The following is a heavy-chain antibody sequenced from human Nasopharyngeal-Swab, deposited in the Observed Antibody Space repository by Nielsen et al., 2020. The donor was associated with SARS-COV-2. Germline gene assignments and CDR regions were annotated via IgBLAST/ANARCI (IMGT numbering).Heavy chain of an antibody. CDR1: GFTFSSYA. J-gene: IGHJ5*02. Sequence: GESLKISCSASGFTFSSYAMHWVRPAPGKGLEYVSAISSNGGSTYYADSVKGRFTISRDNSKNTLYLQMSSLRAEDTAVYYCVRLYDFWSGEPSWGQGTLVTVSS. CDR2: ISSNGGST. CDR3: VRLYDFWSGEPS. V-gene: IGHV3-64D*08. D-gene: IGHD3-3*01.